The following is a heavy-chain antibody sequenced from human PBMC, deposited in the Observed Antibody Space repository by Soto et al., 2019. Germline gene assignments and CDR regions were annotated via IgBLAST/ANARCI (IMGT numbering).Heavy chain of an antibody. CDR2: IYYSGST. J-gene: IGHJ4*02. CDR1: GGSVSSGSYY. V-gene: IGHV4-61*01. D-gene: IGHD2-21*02. CDR3: VRHTCPDCYSLGY. Sequence: PSETLSLTCTVSGGSVSSGSYYWSWIRQPPGKGLEWIGYIYYSGSTNYNPSLKSRVTISVDNAENSLYLQMNSLRAEDTAVYYCVRHTCPDCYSLGYWGLGTLVTVSS.